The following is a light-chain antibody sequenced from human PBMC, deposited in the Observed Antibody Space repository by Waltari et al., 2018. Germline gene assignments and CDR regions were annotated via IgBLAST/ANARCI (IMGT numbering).Light chain of an antibody. CDR1: QSIRST. Sequence: EIVMTQSPATLSVFPGERATLSCRAGQSIRSTLAWYQHKPGQAPRLLSYGASTRATGIPARFSGSGSGTEFTLTISSLQSEDFAVDFCQQYDNWLGTCGQGTKVEIK. CDR3: QQYDNWLGT. V-gene: IGKV3-15*01. J-gene: IGKJ1*01. CDR2: GAS.